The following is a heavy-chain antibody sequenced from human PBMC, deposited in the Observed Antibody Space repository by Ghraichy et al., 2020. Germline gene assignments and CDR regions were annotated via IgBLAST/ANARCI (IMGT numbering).Heavy chain of an antibody. CDR2: IKQDASEK. Sequence: GGSLRLSCAASGFAFSGYWMTWVRQAPGKGLEWVANIKQDASEKYYGDSVKGRFTISRDNAKNSLFLQMNSLTVDDTAVYYCARVYSYWDAFDIWGQGTMVTVSS. V-gene: IGHV3-7*03. D-gene: IGHD2-8*02. J-gene: IGHJ3*02. CDR1: GFAFSGYW. CDR3: ARVYSYWDAFDI.